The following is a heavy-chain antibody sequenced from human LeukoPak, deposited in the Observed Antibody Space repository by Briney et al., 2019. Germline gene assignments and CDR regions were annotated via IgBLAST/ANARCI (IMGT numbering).Heavy chain of an antibody. D-gene: IGHD6-13*01. CDR2: IGPDGGTT. J-gene: IGHJ4*02. CDR1: GFTFYTYG. V-gene: IGHV3-64*01. Sequence: GGSLRLSCAASGFTFYTYGMHWVRQAPGKGLEYVSGIGPDGGTTYYAKSVRGRFTISRDNSKNMVYLQMASLTADDMAVYYCARRAQLTDYWGQGTLVTVPS. CDR3: ARRAQLTDY.